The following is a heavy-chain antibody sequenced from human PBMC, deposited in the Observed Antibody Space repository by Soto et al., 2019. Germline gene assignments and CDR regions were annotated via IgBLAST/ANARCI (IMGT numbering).Heavy chain of an antibody. Sequence: EVQLLESGGGLVQPGGSLRLSCAASGFTFSGYAMSRVRQAPGKGLEWVSAISGSGGSTYYADSVKGRFTISRDNSKNTLYLQMNSLRAEDTAVYYCAKGSSGWYERFDYWGQGTLVTVSS. D-gene: IGHD6-19*01. V-gene: IGHV3-23*01. CDR2: ISGSGGST. J-gene: IGHJ4*02. CDR1: GFTFSGYA. CDR3: AKGSSGWYERFDY.